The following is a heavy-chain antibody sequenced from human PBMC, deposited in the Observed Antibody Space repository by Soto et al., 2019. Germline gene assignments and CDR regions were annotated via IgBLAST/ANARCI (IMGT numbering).Heavy chain of an antibody. J-gene: IGHJ4*02. CDR3: ASGVAGVFGY. CDR1: GFTFSSYA. V-gene: IGHV3-30-3*01. D-gene: IGHD6-19*01. Sequence: PGGSLRLSCAASGFTFSSYAMHWVSQAPGKWLEWVAVISYDGSNKYYADSVKGRFTISRDNSKNTLYLQMNSLRAEDTAVYYCASGVAGVFGYWGQGTLVTVSS. CDR2: ISYDGSNK.